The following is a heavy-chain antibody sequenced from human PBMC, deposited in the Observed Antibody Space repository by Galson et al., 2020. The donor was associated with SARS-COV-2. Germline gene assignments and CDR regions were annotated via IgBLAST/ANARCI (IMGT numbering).Heavy chain of an antibody. CDR3: ARGSSYYYDSSGYYYGDYYYGMDV. CDR2: MNPNSGNT. D-gene: IGHD3-22*01. J-gene: IGHJ6*02. CDR1: GYTFTSYD. Sequence: ALVKVSCKASGYTFTSYDINWVRQATGQGLEWMGWMNPNSGNTGYAQKFQGRVTMTRNTSISTAYMELSSLRSEDTAVYYCARGSSYYYDSSGYYYGDYYYGMDVWGQGTTVTVSS. V-gene: IGHV1-8*01.